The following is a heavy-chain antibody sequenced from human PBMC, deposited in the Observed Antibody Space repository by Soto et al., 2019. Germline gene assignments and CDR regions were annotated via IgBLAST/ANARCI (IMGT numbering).Heavy chain of an antibody. CDR2: ISGSGGST. D-gene: IGHD3-3*01. CDR3: AKGNDFWGGYNWFDP. Sequence: EVQMLESGGGLAQAGGSLRLSCAASGFTFRSYAMNWVRQAPGKGLELVSAISGSGGSTYYADSVKGRFTISRDNSKNTLYRQMNSLRAEDTAVYYCAKGNDFWGGYNWFDPWSQGTLVTVSS. J-gene: IGHJ5*02. V-gene: IGHV3-23*01. CDR1: GFTFRSYA.